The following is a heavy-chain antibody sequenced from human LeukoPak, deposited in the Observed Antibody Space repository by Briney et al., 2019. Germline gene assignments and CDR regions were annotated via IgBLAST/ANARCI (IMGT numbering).Heavy chain of an antibody. CDR1: GYTFTNYY. CDR3: ARAYEYGWFDT. CDR2: MNPKSGGT. V-gene: IGHV1-2*02. Sequence: ASVKVSCKASGYTFTNYYMHWVRQAPGQGLEWRGGMNPKSGGTEYAQKFQGRVTMTRDTSINTGSMELKWLSSEDTAVYYCARAYEYGWFDTGGQGTLVTVS. D-gene: IGHD3-16*01. J-gene: IGHJ5*02.